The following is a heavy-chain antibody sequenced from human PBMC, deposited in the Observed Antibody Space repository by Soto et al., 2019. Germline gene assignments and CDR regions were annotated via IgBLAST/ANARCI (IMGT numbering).Heavy chain of an antibody. V-gene: IGHV4-59*12. D-gene: IGHD3-22*01. CDR1: GGSISSYY. CDR2: IYYSGST. CDR3: ARDPGYYDSSGYYSNWFDP. Sequence: PSETLSLTCTVSGGSISSYYWSWIRQPPGKGLEWIGYIYYSGSTYYNPSLKSRVTISVDTSKNQFSLKLSSVTAADTAVYYCARDPGYYDSSGYYSNWFDPWGQGTLVTVSS. J-gene: IGHJ5*02.